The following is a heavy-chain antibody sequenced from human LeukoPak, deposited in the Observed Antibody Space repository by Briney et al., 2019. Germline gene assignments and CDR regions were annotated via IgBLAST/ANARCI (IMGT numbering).Heavy chain of an antibody. CDR1: GFTFSDYY. D-gene: IGHD3-22*01. J-gene: IGHJ1*01. CDR3: ASLTYYFDSSGYYPGYFQH. CDR2: ISSSNSYT. Sequence: GGSLRLSCAASGFTFSDYYMSWIRQAPGKGLEWVAYISSSNSYTNYADSVKGRFYADSVKGRFTISRDNAKNSLYLQMNSLRAEDTAVYYCASLTYYFDSSGYYPGYFQHWGQGTLVTVSS. V-gene: IGHV3-11*03.